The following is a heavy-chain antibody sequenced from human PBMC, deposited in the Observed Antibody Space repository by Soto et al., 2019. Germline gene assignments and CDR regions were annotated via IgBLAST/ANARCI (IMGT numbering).Heavy chain of an antibody. V-gene: IGHV3-74*01. CDR2: INSDGSST. J-gene: IGHJ6*02. CDR1: RFTFSSYW. CDR3: ARRREGYYYGLDV. D-gene: IGHD1-26*01. Sequence: EERLVESGGGSVQPGGSLRLSCAASRFTFSSYWMYWVRQAPGKGLVWVSRINSDGSSTRYAVSVKGRFSISRDNSKSTLYLQMNTLRAEDTAVYYCARRREGYYYGLDVWGQGTTVTVSS.